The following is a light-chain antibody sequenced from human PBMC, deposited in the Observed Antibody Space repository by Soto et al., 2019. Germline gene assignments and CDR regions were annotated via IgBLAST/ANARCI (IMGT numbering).Light chain of an antibody. Sequence: AIQLTQSPSSLSASVGDRVTITCRASQGIRNDLGWYQQKPGKAPKLLIYAASSLQSGVPSRFSGSASGTDFTLTISSLQPEDFATYYCLQSYSTLWTFGQGTNVDI. CDR2: AAS. CDR1: QGIRND. J-gene: IGKJ1*01. V-gene: IGKV1-6*01. CDR3: LQSYSTLWT.